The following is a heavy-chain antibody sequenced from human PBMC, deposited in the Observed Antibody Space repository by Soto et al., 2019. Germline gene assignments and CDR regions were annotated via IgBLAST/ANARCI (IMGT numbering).Heavy chain of an antibody. CDR3: ASVVVVPPAQPLPYNLNYAS. D-gene: IGHD2-21*01. CDR2: ISYDGSAA. CDR1: GFRFSSYT. Sequence: ESGGGVVQPGGSLRLSCSASGFRFSSYTMHWVRQAPGKGLEWVAVISYDGSAAYYAESVKGRFTISRDNSKNTLDVQMNRLIVEDTAVYYCASVVVVPPAQPLPYNLNYASWGQGNLFTVPA. J-gene: IGHJ4*02. V-gene: IGHV3-30*03.